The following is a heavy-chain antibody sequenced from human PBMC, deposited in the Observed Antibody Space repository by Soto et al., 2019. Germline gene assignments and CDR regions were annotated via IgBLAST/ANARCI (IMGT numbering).Heavy chain of an antibody. J-gene: IGHJ6*03. CDR2: ISSNGGST. V-gene: IGHV3-64*01. CDR1: GFTFSSYA. CDR3: ARVGGSGSYYYYYMDV. Sequence: EVQLVESGGGLVQPGGSLRLSCAASGFTFSSYAMHWVRQAPGKGLEYVSAISSNGGSTYYANSVKGRFTISRDNSKNTLYLQMGSLRAEDMVVYYFARVGGSGSYYYYYMDVWGKGTTVTVSS. D-gene: IGHD3-10*01.